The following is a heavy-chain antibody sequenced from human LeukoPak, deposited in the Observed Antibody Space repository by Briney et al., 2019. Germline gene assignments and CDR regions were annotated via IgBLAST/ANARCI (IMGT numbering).Heavy chain of an antibody. J-gene: IGHJ4*01. D-gene: IGHD3-10*01. CDR1: GFTFSTYW. Sequence: GGSLRLSCAASGFTFSTYWMTWVRQAPGKGLEWVANIKQDGSEKNYVDSVKGRFTISRDNAKNSLYLQMNSLRAEDTAVYYCARDFVWFGIDYWGHGTLVTVSS. V-gene: IGHV3-7*01. CDR2: IKQDGSEK. CDR3: ARDFVWFGIDY.